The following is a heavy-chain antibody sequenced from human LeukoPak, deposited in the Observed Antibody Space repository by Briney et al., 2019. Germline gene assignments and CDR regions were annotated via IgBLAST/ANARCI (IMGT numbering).Heavy chain of an antibody. Sequence: GGSLRLSCAASGFSFSSYAMHWVRQAPGKGLEWVAVISYDGSNKYYADSVKGRFVISRDNSKNILFLQMNSLRGEDAAVYYCVKEGTPRSCTWYDSWGQGTLVTVSS. CDR3: VKEGTPRSCTWYDS. CDR1: GFSFSSYA. V-gene: IGHV3-30*09. J-gene: IGHJ5*01. D-gene: IGHD2-15*01. CDR2: ISYDGSNK.